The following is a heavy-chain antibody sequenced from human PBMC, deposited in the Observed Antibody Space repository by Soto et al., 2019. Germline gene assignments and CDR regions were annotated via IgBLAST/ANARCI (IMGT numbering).Heavy chain of an antibody. D-gene: IGHD1-26*01. CDR3: AADPDIVGATFLDFDY. CDR1: GLTFTSSA. J-gene: IGHJ4*02. Sequence: SVKVSCKAAGLTFTSSAVQWVRQARGQRLEWLGWIVVGSGNSNYAQKFQERVTITRDMSTSTAYMELSSLRSEDTAVYYCAADPDIVGATFLDFDYWGQGTPVTVSS. V-gene: IGHV1-58*01. CDR2: IVVGSGNS.